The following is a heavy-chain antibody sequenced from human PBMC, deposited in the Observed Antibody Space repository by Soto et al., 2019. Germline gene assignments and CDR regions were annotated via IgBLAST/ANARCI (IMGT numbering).Heavy chain of an antibody. D-gene: IGHD4-17*01. V-gene: IGHV4-59*01. Sequence: QVQLQESGPGLVKPSETLSLTCTVSGGSISSYYWSWIRQPPGKGLEWIGYIYYSGSTNYNPSLQSRVTISVDTSKTRFSLKLSSVTAADTAVYYCARRYGAAFDYWGQGTLVTVSS. CDR3: ARRYGAAFDY. CDR1: GGSISSYY. J-gene: IGHJ4*02. CDR2: IYYSGST.